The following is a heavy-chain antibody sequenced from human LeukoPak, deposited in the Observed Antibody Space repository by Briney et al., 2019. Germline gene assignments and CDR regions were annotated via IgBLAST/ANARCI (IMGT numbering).Heavy chain of an antibody. CDR2: IYYSGST. CDR1: GGSISSSSYY. Sequence: SETLSLTCTVSGGSISSSSYYWGWIRQPPGKGLEWIGSIYYSGSTYYNPSLESRVTISVDTSKNQFSLKLSSVTAADTAVYYCARQIAAAEPFFDYWGQGTLVTVSS. CDR3: ARQIAAAEPFFDY. D-gene: IGHD6-13*01. V-gene: IGHV4-39*01. J-gene: IGHJ4*02.